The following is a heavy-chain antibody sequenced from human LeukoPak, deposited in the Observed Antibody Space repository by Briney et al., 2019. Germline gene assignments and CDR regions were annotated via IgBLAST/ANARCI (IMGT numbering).Heavy chain of an antibody. CDR1: GYTLTELS. CDR2: FDPEDGET. D-gene: IGHD4-17*01. Sequence: GASVKVSCKVSGYTLTELSMHWVRQAPGKGLEWMGGFDPEDGETIYAQKFQGRVTMTEDTSTDTAYMELSSLRSEDTAVYYCATVPLHISTVTFPFGYWGQGTLVTVSS. V-gene: IGHV1-24*01. J-gene: IGHJ4*02. CDR3: ATVPLHISTVTFPFGY.